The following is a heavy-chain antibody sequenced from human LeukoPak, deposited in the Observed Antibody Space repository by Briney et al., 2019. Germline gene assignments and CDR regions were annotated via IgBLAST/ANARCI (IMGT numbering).Heavy chain of an antibody. CDR2: INAGNGNT. CDR1: GYTFTSYA. Sequence: ASVKVSCKASGYTFTSYAMHWVRQAPGQRLEWMGWINAGNGNTKYSQEFQGRVTMTRDMSTSTVYMELSSLRSEDTAVYYCARRGGRYCSGGSCYANAFDIWGQGTMVTVSS. V-gene: IGHV1-3*03. D-gene: IGHD2-15*01. J-gene: IGHJ3*02. CDR3: ARRGGRYCSGGSCYANAFDI.